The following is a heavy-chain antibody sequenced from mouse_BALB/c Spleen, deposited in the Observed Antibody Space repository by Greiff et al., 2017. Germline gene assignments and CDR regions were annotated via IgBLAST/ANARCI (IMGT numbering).Heavy chain of an antibody. V-gene: IGHV3-2*02. Sequence: EVQLVESGPGLVKPSQSLSLTCTVTGYSITSDYAWNWIRQFPGNKLEWMGYISYSGSTSYNPSLKSRISITRDTSKNQFFLQLNSVTTEDTATYYCARSYATTGFAYWGQGTLVTVSA. J-gene: IGHJ3*01. D-gene: IGHD1-1*01. CDR2: ISYSGST. CDR1: GYSITSDYA. CDR3: ARSYATTGFAY.